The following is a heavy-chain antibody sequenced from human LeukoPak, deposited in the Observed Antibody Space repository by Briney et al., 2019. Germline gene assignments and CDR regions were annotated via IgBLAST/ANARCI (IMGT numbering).Heavy chain of an antibody. D-gene: IGHD5-12*01. J-gene: IGHJ5*02. CDR1: GYTFTSYD. CDR2: MNPNSGNT. CDR3: ARAPRGYSGYNEWFDP. V-gene: IGHV1-8*01. Sequence: ASVKVSCKASGYTFTSYDINWVRQATGQGLEWMGWMNPNSGNTGYAQKFQGRVTMTRNTSISTAYMELSSLRSEDTAVYYCARAPRGYSGYNEWFDPWGQGSLVTVSS.